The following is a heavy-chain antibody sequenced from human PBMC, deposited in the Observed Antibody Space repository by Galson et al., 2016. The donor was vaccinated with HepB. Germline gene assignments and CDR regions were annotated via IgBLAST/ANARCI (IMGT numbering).Heavy chain of an antibody. CDR1: GGSINSGGHY. V-gene: IGHV4-31*03. CDR2: IYYRGST. CDR3: ARGGGPPGYYFEY. J-gene: IGHJ4*02. Sequence: TLSLTCTVSGGSINSGGHYWSWIRQLPGEGLEWIGFIYYRGSTYYKSSLKSRVNISIDTSKNQFSLNLNSVTAADTAVYYCARGGGPPGYYFEYWGQGTPVTVSS. D-gene: IGHD6-25*01.